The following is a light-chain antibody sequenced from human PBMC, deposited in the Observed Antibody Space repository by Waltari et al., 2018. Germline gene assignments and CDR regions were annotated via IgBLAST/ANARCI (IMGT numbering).Light chain of an antibody. CDR2: YVI. V-gene: IGLV2-14*03. CDR3: SSYISSSTLEL. CDR1: SSDVGGYNY. Sequence: QSALTQPASVSGSPGQSITISCTGTSSDVGGYNYVPCYQKPPGKDPKLLIYYVISWHAGVSNRFSGSQSGNPASLTISGLQAEDEADYYCSSYISSSTLELFGGGTSLTVL. J-gene: IGLJ2*01.